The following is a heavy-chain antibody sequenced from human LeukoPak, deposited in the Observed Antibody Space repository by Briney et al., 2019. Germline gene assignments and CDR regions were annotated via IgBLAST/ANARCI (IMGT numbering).Heavy chain of an antibody. Sequence: PSETLSLTCTVSGGSISSYYWSWIRQPPGKGLEWIGYIYYSGSTNYNPSLKSRVTISVDTSKNQFSLKLSSVTAADTAVYYCARGRIEAPYYYYYMDVWGKGTTVTISS. CDR2: IYYSGST. V-gene: IGHV4-59*01. J-gene: IGHJ6*03. D-gene: IGHD2/OR15-2a*01. CDR1: GGSISSYY. CDR3: ARGRIEAPYYYYYMDV.